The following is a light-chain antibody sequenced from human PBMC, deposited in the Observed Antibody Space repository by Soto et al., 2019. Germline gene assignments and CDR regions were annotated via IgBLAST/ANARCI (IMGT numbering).Light chain of an antibody. CDR2: GTS. CDR3: LQDYSYPRT. Sequence: AIQMTQSPSSLSASVGDRVTITCRASQAIRTDLGWYQQRPGKAPKLLIYGTSNLQSGVPSRFSGSGSGTDFTLTIISLQPEDFATYYCLQDYSYPRTFGQGTKVDIK. CDR1: QAIRTD. V-gene: IGKV1-6*01. J-gene: IGKJ1*01.